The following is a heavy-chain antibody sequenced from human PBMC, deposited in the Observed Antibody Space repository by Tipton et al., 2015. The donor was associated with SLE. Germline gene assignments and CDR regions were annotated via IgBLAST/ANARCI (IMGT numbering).Heavy chain of an antibody. J-gene: IGHJ5*02. CDR1: GGSFSGYY. D-gene: IGHD3-10*01. Sequence: TLSLTCAVYGGSFSGYYWSWIRQPPGKGLEWIGEINHSGSTNYNPPLKSRVTISVDTSKNQFSLKLSSVTAADTAVYYCARGLRGERGLWFDPWGQGTLVTVSS. CDR3: ARGLRGERGLWFDP. CDR2: INHSGST. V-gene: IGHV4-34*01.